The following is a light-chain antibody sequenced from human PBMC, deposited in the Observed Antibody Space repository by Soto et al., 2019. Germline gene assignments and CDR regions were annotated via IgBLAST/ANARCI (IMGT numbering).Light chain of an antibody. CDR2: DAY. CDR3: QQRSDWPPIT. V-gene: IGKV3-11*01. J-gene: IGKJ5*01. Sequence: EYVLPRSPGTLSLSPGEKSTLSCRAIQSVSSGYFAWDQQKPGQAPRLLIYDAYNTATGIPARFSGSGSGTDFTLTISSLEPEDFAVYDCQQRSDWPPITFGQGTRLEI. CDR1: QSVSSGY.